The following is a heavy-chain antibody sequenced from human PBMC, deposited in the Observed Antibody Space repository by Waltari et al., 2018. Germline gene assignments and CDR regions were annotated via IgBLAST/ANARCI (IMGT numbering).Heavy chain of an antibody. Sequence: FTFSSYSMNWVRQAPGKGLEWVSSISSSGSYTHYVDSVKGRFTISRDNAKNSLYLQMNTLRAEDTAVYYCARGGWGFYLDDWGQGTLVTSSS. CDR2: ISSSGSYT. CDR1: FTFSSYS. D-gene: IGHD7-27*01. J-gene: IGHJ4*02. V-gene: IGHV3-21*01. CDR3: ARGGWGFYLDD.